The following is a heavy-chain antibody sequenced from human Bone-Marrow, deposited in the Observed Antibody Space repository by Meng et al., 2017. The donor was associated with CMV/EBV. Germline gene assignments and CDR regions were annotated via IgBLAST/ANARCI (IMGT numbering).Heavy chain of an antibody. Sequence: GASLKISCVASGFTFSTYEMNWVRQPPGKGLEWVSYISTSGSTIYHADSVKGRFTISRDNAKNSLYLQMNGLRAEDTAIYYCARLYSSSSGKGMDVWGQGTTVTVSS. CDR2: ISTSGSTI. J-gene: IGHJ6*02. CDR3: ARLYSSSSGKGMDV. V-gene: IGHV3-48*03. D-gene: IGHD6-6*01. CDR1: GFTFSTYE.